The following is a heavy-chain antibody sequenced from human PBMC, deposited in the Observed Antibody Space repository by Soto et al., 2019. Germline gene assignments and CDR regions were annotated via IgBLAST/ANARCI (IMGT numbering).Heavy chain of an antibody. J-gene: IGHJ4*02. Sequence: QVQLVQSGAEVKKPGSSVKVSCKASGGTFSSYTISWVRQAPGQGLEWMGRIIPILGIANYAQKFQGRVTITADKSTSTACLELSSLKSKDTSGYCCASRYASSDYWGQGTLVTVSS. D-gene: IGHD3-22*01. CDR2: IIPILGIA. CDR3: ASRYASSDY. CDR1: GGTFSSYT. V-gene: IGHV1-69*02.